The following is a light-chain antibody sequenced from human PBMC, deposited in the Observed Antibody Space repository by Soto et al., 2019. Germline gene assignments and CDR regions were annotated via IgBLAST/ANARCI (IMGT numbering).Light chain of an antibody. CDR2: AAS. V-gene: IGKV1-39*01. Sequence: DMQMTQSPSSLSSAVGDRVTITCRAGKSISSYLNWYQQKPGKAPKLLIYAASSLQSGVPSRFSGSGSGTDFTLNISDLRPEDFATYYCQHSFSIPFTFGPGTKVDI. CDR3: QHSFSIPFT. J-gene: IGKJ3*01. CDR1: KSISSY.